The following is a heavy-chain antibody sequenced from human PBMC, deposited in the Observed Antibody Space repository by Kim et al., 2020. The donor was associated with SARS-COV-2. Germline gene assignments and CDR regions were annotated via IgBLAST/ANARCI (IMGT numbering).Heavy chain of an antibody. CDR2: INHSGST. V-gene: IGHV4-34*01. D-gene: IGHD4-17*01. CDR3: ARGRRGIMTTVTAYWYFDL. J-gene: IGHJ2*01. CDR1: GGSFSGYY. Sequence: SETLSLTCAVYGGSFSGYYWSWIRQPPGKGLEWIGEINHSGSTNYNPSLKSRVTISVDTSKNQFSLKLSSVTAADTAVYYCARGRRGIMTTVTAYWYFDLWGRGTLVTVSS.